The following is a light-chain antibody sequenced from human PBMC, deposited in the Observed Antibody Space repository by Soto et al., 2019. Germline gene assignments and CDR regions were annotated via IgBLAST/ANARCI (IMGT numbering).Light chain of an antibody. Sequence: SSELTQAPSVSVSPGQTASITCSGDKLGDKYVYWYQQKPGQSPVLVIHQDKKRPSGIPERFSGSNSGNTATLTISGTQAMDEADFYCQAWDRNTVAFGGGTKVTVL. CDR1: KLGDKY. J-gene: IGLJ2*01. CDR2: QDK. CDR3: QAWDRNTVA. V-gene: IGLV3-1*01.